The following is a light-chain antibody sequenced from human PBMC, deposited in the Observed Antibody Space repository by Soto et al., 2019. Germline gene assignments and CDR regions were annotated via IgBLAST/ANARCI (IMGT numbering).Light chain of an antibody. J-gene: IGKJ2*01. CDR2: GAS. V-gene: IGKV3-15*01. CDR1: QSVRDN. CDR3: QQSTNLPYT. Sequence: EIVMTNSPATLSVSPGERATLSCRASQSVRDNLAWYQQKPGQAPRLLIYGASTRATGIQARFSGSGSGTEFTLTINSMQSEDFALYFCQQSTNLPYTFGQGTKLEIK.